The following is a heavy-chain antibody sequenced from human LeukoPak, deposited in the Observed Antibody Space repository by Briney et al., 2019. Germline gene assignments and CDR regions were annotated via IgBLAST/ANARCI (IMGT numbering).Heavy chain of an antibody. CDR2: INWNGGST. J-gene: IGHJ4*02. D-gene: IGHD6-19*01. Sequence: PGGSLRLSCAASGFTFSVYAMSWVRQAPGKGLEWVSGINWNGGSTGYADSVKGRFTISRDNAKNSLYLQMNSLRAEDTALYYCARVNLNQYSSGWEAEEADYWGQGTLVTVSS. CDR3: ARVNLNQYSSGWEAEEADY. CDR1: GFTFSVYA. V-gene: IGHV3-20*04.